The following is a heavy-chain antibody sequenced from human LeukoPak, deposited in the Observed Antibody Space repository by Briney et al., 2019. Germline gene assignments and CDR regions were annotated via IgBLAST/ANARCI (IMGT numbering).Heavy chain of an antibody. J-gene: IGHJ4*02. CDR1: GFTFSSYA. Sequence: GGSLRLSCAASGFTFSSYAMSWVRQAPGKGLEWVSAISGSGGSTYYADSVKGRFTISRDNSKNTLYLQMNSLRAEDTAVYYCAEDSGYYYEIFDFWGQGTLVTVSS. D-gene: IGHD3-22*01. CDR3: AEDSGYYYEIFDF. V-gene: IGHV3-23*01. CDR2: ISGSGGST.